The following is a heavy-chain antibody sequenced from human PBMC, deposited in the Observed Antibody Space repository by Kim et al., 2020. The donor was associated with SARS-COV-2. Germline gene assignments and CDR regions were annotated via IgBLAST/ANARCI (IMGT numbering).Heavy chain of an antibody. Sequence: GGSLRLSCAASGFTFSSYSMNWVRQAPGKGLEWVSSISSSSSYIYYADSVKGRFTISRDNAKNSLYLQMNSLRAEDTAVYYCARVWTILLPPGVAGTRDYYYGMDVWGQGTTVTVSS. CDR1: GFTFSSYS. J-gene: IGHJ6*02. D-gene: IGHD6-19*01. CDR2: ISSSSSYI. CDR3: ARVWTILLPPGVAGTRDYYYGMDV. V-gene: IGHV3-21*01.